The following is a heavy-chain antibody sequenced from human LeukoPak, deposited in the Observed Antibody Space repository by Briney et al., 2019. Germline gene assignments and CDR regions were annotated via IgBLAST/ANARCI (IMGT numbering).Heavy chain of an antibody. V-gene: IGHV3-74*01. J-gene: IGHJ6*02. CDR2: INSGGSST. CDR3: AREHYDFWSGFYYYYYGMDV. D-gene: IGHD3-3*01. CDR1: WFTLSSYW. Sequence: GSLRPSCSASWFTLSSYWMHWVRQVPGKGVVVVFSINSGGSSTSYADSVKGRFTISRDNAKNTLYLQMNSLRAEDTAVYYCAREHYDFWSGFYYYYYGMDVWGQGTTVTVSS.